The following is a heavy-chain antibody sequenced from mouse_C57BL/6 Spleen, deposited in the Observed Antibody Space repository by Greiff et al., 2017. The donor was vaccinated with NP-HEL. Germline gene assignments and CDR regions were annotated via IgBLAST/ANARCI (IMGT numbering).Heavy chain of an antibody. D-gene: IGHD2-3*01. CDR2: IDPSDSYT. J-gene: IGHJ4*01. Sequence: QVQLQQPGAELVMPGASVKLSCKASGYTFTSYWMHWVKQRPGQGLEWIGEIDPSDSYTNYNQKFKGKSTLTVDKSSSTAYMQLSSLTSEDSAVYFCARKGMGVDYWGQGTSVTVSS. CDR3: ARKGMGVDY. CDR1: GYTFTSYW. V-gene: IGHV1-69*01.